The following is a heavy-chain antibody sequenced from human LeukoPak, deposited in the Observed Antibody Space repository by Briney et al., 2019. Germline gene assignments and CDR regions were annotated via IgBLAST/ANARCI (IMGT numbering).Heavy chain of an antibody. CDR1: GFTFSSYG. D-gene: IGHD3-10*01. Sequence: PGRSLTLSCAAAGFTFSSYGMHWVRQAPGMGLEGVAFIWYDGSKKFYADSVKGRFTISRDNSKNTLYLQMNSLRAEDSAVYSCAKDYGTASNWFDPWGQGTLVTVSS. J-gene: IGHJ5*02. V-gene: IGHV3-33*06. CDR2: IWYDGSKK. CDR3: AKDYGTASNWFDP.